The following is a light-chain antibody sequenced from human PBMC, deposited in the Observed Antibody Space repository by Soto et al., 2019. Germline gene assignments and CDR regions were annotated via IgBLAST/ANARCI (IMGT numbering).Light chain of an antibody. CDR3: SSYTTGSTPVV. J-gene: IGLJ2*01. Sequence: QSALTQPASVSGSPGQSITISCTGTSSDVGSYNYVSWYQQYPGKAPKLMIYDVSNRPSGGSDRFSGSKSGNTASLTISGLQDEDEADYYCSSYTTGSTPVVFGGGTKLTV. CDR2: DVS. CDR1: SSDVGSYNY. V-gene: IGLV2-14*01.